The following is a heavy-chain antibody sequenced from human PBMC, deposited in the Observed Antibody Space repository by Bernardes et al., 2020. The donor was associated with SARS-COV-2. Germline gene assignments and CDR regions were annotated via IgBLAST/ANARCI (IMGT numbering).Heavy chain of an antibody. CDR3: AREWSSFDH. V-gene: IGHV4-59*01. Sequence: SETLSLTCTVSGGSISVYYWSWILQPPGKGLEWIGYIHHSGTTSYNPSFKSRVTISVDTSKNQLSLKLSSVTAADTAVYYCAREWSSFDHWGQGTLVTVSS. J-gene: IGHJ4*02. CDR1: GGSISVYY. D-gene: IGHD1-26*01. CDR2: IHHSGTT.